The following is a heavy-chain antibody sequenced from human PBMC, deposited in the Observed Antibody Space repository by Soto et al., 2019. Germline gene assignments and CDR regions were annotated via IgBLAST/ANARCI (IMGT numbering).Heavy chain of an antibody. CDR1: GGSISSYY. Sequence: TLSLTCTASGGSISSYYWSWIRQPPDKALEWIGYIFYSGNTNYNPSLKSRVTISIETSKTQFSLKLSSVTAADTAVYYCARGPTKYYFDYWGQGTLVTVYS. CDR2: IFYSGNT. CDR3: ARGPTKYYFDY. J-gene: IGHJ4*02. D-gene: IGHD5-12*01. V-gene: IGHV4-59*01.